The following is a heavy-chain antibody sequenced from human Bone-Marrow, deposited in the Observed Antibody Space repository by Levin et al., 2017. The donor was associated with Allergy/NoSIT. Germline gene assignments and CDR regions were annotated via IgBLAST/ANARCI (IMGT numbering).Heavy chain of an antibody. J-gene: IGHJ4*02. V-gene: IGHV3-30*18. D-gene: IGHD6-19*01. CDR3: AKSSGWYVVLLDY. CDR2: ISYDGSNK. Sequence: QLGESLKISCAASGFTFSSYGMHWVRQAPGKGLEWVAVISYDGSNKYYADSVKGRFTISRDNSKNTLYLQMNSLRAEDTAVYYCAKSSGWYVVLLDYWGQGTLVTVSS. CDR1: GFTFSSYG.